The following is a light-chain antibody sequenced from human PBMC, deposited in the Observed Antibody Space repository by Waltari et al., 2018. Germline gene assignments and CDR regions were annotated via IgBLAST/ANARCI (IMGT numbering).Light chain of an antibody. CDR2: GKD. J-gene: IGLJ3*02. CDR1: SLRTSY. V-gene: IGLV3-19*01. Sequence: SSELTHDPGVSVALVQTFTITCHVDSLRTSYDTWYQLKPVQAPVLVIYGKDKRPSGIAERFSGYSSGTTSSLTITGAQAEDEADYYCRSRNGRDDQVVFAGGTKVTVL. CDR3: RSRNGRDDQVV.